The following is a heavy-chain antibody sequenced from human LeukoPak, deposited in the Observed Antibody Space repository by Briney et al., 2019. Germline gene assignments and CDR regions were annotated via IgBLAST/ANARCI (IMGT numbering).Heavy chain of an antibody. Sequence: GGSLRLSCAASGFTFSSYAMSWVRQAPGKGLEWVSAISGSGGSTYCADSVKGRFTISRDNSKNTLYLQMNSLRAEDTAVYYCASHRDYYDSSGYFDYWGQGTLVTVSS. CDR3: ASHRDYYDSSGYFDY. CDR2: ISGSGGST. J-gene: IGHJ4*02. CDR1: GFTFSSYA. V-gene: IGHV3-23*01. D-gene: IGHD3-22*01.